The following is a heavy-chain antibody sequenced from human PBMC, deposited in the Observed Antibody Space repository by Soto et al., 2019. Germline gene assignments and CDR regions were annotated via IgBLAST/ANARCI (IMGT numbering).Heavy chain of an antibody. CDR2: IYHSGST. CDR3: ARQGYSGYDLDY. Sequence: SETLCLTCAVSGGSISSGGYSWSWIRQPPGKGLEWIGYIYHSGSTYYNPSLKSRVTISVDRSKNQFSLKLSSVTAADTAVYYCARQGYSGYDLDYWGQGTLVTVSS. J-gene: IGHJ4*02. CDR1: GGSISSGGYS. D-gene: IGHD5-12*01. V-gene: IGHV4-30-2*01.